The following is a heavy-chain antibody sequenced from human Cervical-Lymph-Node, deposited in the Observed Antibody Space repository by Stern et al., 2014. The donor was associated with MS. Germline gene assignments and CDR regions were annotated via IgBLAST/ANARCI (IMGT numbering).Heavy chain of an antibody. D-gene: IGHD3-10*01. V-gene: IGHV4-31*03. J-gene: IGHJ6*02. CDR1: GASISSGNNF. Sequence: QLQLQESGPGLVKPSQTLSLTCTVSGASISSGNNFWTWIRQLPGKGLEWIGYIYDSDSTYSRPSLKSRVTISVDTSKNQFSLKLTSVTAADTTVYYCARDRNPRGRTHQYYGMDVWGQGTTVTVSS. CDR2: IYDSDST. CDR3: ARDRNPRGRTHQYYGMDV.